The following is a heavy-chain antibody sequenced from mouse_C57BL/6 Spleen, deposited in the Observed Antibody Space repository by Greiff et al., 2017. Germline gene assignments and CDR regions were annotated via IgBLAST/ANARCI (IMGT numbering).Heavy chain of an antibody. D-gene: IGHD1-1*01. CDR3: ARTDYGSSYGFAY. Sequence: EVKLMESGPGMVKPSQSLSLTCTVTGYSITSGYDWHWLRHFPGNKLEWMSYISYSGSTNYNPSLKSRISITHDTSKNHFFLKLNSVTTEDTATYYCARTDYGSSYGFAYWGQGTLVTVSA. V-gene: IGHV3-1*01. CDR2: ISYSGST. CDR1: GYSITSGYD. J-gene: IGHJ3*01.